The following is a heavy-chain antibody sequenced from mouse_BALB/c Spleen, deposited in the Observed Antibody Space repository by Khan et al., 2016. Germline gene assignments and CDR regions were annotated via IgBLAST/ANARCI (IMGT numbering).Heavy chain of an antibody. J-gene: IGHJ2*01. CDR1: GFTFSTYG. V-gene: IGHV5-6-3*01. CDR3: ARENYRYYFDY. CDR2: INSNGGST. Sequence: EVELVESGGGLVQPGGSLKLSCAASGFTFSTYGMSWVRQTPDKRLELVATINSNGGSTYYPDSVKGRFTISRDNAKNTLYLQMSSLNSENTAMYYCARENYRYYFDYWGQGTTLTVSS. D-gene: IGHD2-14*01.